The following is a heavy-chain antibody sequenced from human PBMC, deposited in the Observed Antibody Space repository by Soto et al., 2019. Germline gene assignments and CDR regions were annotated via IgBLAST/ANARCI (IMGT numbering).Heavy chain of an antibody. CDR1: GGSISSGGYS. CDR3: ARGGGGSCYSLDCWSDP. Sequence: SETLSLTCAVSGGSISSGGYSWSWIRQPPGKGLEWIGYIYHSGSTYYNPSLKSRVTISVDRSKNQFSLKLSSVTAADTAVYYCARGGGGSCYSLDCWSDPWGQGTLVTVSS. V-gene: IGHV4-30-2*01. J-gene: IGHJ5*02. CDR2: IYHSGST. D-gene: IGHD2-15*01.